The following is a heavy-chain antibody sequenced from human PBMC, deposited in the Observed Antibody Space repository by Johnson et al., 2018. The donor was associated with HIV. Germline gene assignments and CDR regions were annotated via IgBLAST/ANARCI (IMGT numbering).Heavy chain of an antibody. CDR2: ISYDGSNK. Sequence: QVQLVESGGGLIQPGGSLRLSCAASGFTFSSYAMHWVRQAPGKGLEWVAVISYDGSNKYYADSVKGRFTISRDNSKNTVYLQMNSLRAEDTAVYYCARVRAGRENAFDIWGQGTMVTVSS. CDR3: ARVRAGRENAFDI. V-gene: IGHV3-30*04. J-gene: IGHJ3*02. CDR1: GFTFSSYA. D-gene: IGHD1-26*01.